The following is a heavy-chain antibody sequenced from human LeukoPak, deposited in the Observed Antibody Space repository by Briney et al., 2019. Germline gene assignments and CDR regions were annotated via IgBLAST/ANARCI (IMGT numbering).Heavy chain of an antibody. CDR1: GYTFTGYY. V-gene: IGHV1-2*02. J-gene: IGHJ6*03. D-gene: IGHD1-7*01. CDR3: AKRGARSYNWNYSYFHSMDV. CDR2: INPNSGGT. Sequence: GASVKVSCKASGYTFTGYYMHWVRQAPGQGLDWMGWINPNSGGTNYAQKFQGRVTMTRDTSISTAYMELRSLRSDDTAVYYCAKRGARSYNWNYSYFHSMDVWGKGTTVTVSS.